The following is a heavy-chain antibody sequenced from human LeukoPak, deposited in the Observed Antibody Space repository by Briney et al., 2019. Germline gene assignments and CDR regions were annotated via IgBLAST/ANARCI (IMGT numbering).Heavy chain of an antibody. CDR1: GFTFSSYG. CDR3: ANGHYYDSSGYYLRDY. J-gene: IGHJ4*02. V-gene: IGHV3-30*02. Sequence: PGGSLRLSCAASGFTFSSYGMHWVRQAPGKGLEWVAVIWYDGSNKYYADSVKGRFTISRDNSKNTLYLQMNSLRAEDTAVYYCANGHYYDSSGYYLRDYWGQGTLVTVSS. CDR2: IWYDGSNK. D-gene: IGHD3-22*01.